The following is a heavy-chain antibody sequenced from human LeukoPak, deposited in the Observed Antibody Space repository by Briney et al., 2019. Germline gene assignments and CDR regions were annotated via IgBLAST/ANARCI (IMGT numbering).Heavy chain of an antibody. CDR2: IYYSGST. CDR3: ARWRDTAFDY. D-gene: IGHD5-18*01. CDR1: GGSISSYY. Sequence: SETLSLTCTVSGGSISSYYWSWIRQPPGKGLEWIGYIYYSGSTNYNPSLKSRDTIPVDTSKNQFSLKLSSVTAADTAVYYCARWRDTAFDYWGQGTLVTVSS. V-gene: IGHV4-59*08. J-gene: IGHJ4*02.